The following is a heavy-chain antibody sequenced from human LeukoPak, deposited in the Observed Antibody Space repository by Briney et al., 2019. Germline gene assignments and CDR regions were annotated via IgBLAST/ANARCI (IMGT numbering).Heavy chain of an antibody. D-gene: IGHD3-10*01. Sequence: PGGSLRLSCAASGFTFSSYGMHWVRQAPGKGLEWVAVISYDGSNKYYADSVKGRFTISRDNSKNTLYLQMNSLRAEDTAVYYCAKTGTSWFGELFYWGQGTLVTVSS. V-gene: IGHV3-30*18. CDR1: GFTFSSYG. J-gene: IGHJ4*02. CDR3: AKTGTSWFGELFY. CDR2: ISYDGSNK.